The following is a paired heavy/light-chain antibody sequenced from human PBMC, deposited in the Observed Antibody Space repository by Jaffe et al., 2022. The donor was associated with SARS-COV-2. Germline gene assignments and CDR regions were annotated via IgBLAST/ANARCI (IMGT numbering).Heavy chain of an antibody. CDR1: GYTFSSIG. CDR3: ARPVSGREGYYYYYMDV. Sequence: QVQVVQSGAEVKKPGTSVKVSCKASGYTFSSIGVTWARQAPGQGLEWMGWIRPYNGNTNYAQKFQGRVTMTTDTSTNTAYMELTGLRSDDTAVYYCARPVSGREGYYYYYMDVWGKGTTVTVSS. D-gene: IGHD3-10*01. J-gene: IGHJ6*03. CDR2: IRPYNGNT. V-gene: IGHV1-18*01.
Light chain of an antibody. V-gene: IGLV1-47*01. CDR2: KNN. CDR3: AAWDDSLSGLV. CDR1: STNIGSNY. Sequence: QSVLTQPPSASGTPGQRVTISCSGSSTNIGSNYVDWYQQLPGTAPKLLIYKNNQRPSGVPDRFSGSKSGTSASLAISGLRSEDEADYYCAAWDDSLSGLVFGTGTKVTVL. J-gene: IGLJ1*01.